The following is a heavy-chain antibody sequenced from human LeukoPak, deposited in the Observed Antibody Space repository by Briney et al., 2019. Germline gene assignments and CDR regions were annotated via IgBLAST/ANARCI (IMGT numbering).Heavy chain of an antibody. J-gene: IGHJ5*02. Sequence: GASVTVSCTASGYTFTIYAMHWVRQAPGQRLEWMGWINAGNGNTKYSQKFQGRVTITRDTSASTAYMELSSLRSEDTAMYYCARDQGLWFGELLGGLDWFDPWGQGTLVTVSS. CDR2: INAGNGNT. CDR3: ARDQGLWFGELLGGLDWFDP. D-gene: IGHD3-10*01. V-gene: IGHV1-3*01. CDR1: GYTFTIYA.